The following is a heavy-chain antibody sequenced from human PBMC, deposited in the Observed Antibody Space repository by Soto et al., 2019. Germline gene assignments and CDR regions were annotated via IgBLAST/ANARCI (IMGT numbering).Heavy chain of an antibody. V-gene: IGHV4-30-2*01. CDR2: IYHSGSA. CDR3: ARGGLRYSPDY. Sequence: SETLSLTCAVSGDSISSGGYSWSWIRQPPGKGLEWIGYIYHSGSASYNPSLKSRVTISVDGSKNHFSLQLSSVTAADTAVYYCARGGLRYSPDYWGQGTLVTVSS. D-gene: IGHD3-9*01. J-gene: IGHJ4*02. CDR1: GDSISSGGYS.